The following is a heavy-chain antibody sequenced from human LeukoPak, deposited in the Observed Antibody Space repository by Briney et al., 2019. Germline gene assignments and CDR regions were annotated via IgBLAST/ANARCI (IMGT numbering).Heavy chain of an antibody. D-gene: IGHD3-10*01. CDR1: GGSISSYY. CDR2: IYYTGST. V-gene: IGHV4-59*01. J-gene: IGHJ3*02. Sequence: PSETLSLTCTVSGGSISSYYWSWLRQPPGKGLEWIGYIYYTGSTSYNPSLKSRVTISMDTSKNQFSLKLSSVTAADSAVYYCARSDYSGSGTYTEFDAFDIWGQGPMVTVSS. CDR3: ARSDYSGSGTYTEFDAFDI.